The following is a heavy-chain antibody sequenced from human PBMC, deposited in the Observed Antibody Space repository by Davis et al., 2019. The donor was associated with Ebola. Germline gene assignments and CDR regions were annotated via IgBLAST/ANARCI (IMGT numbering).Heavy chain of an antibody. V-gene: IGHV1-18*01. CDR1: GYTFTSYG. CDR2: ISAYNGNT. Sequence: ASVKVSCKASGYTFTSYGISWVRQAPGHGLEWMGWISAYNGNTNYAQKLQGRVTMTTDTSTSTAYMELRSLRSDDTAVYYCARGRLGRGYYYYGMDVWGQGTTVTVSS. CDR3: ARGRLGRGYYYYGMDV. J-gene: IGHJ6*02. D-gene: IGHD1-26*01.